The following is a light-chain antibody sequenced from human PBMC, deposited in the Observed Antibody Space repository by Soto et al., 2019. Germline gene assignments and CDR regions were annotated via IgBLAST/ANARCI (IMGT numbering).Light chain of an antibody. V-gene: IGKV3-15*01. Sequence: EIVMTQSPATLSVSPGERATLSCRASQSVSSNLAWYQQKPGQAPRLLIYGASTRATGIPARSSGSGSGTEFTLTISSLQSEDFAVYCCQQYNNWPPVTFGGGTKVDIK. CDR3: QQYNNWPPVT. J-gene: IGKJ4*01. CDR2: GAS. CDR1: QSVSSN.